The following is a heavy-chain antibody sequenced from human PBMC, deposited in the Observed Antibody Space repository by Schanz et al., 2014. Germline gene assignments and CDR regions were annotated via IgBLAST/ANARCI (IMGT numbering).Heavy chain of an antibody. CDR3: ARGGYSSGWYDRDIAHFDY. CDR2: MNPNSGNT. CDR1: GYNITSND. D-gene: IGHD6-19*01. V-gene: IGHV1-8*01. J-gene: IGHJ4*02. Sequence: VQLEQSGAEVKKPGASVKVSCKASGYNITSNDVTWVRQATGQGLEWMGWMNPNSGNTNYAQKLQGRVTMTTDTSTSTAYMELRSLRSDDTAVYYCARGGYSSGWYDRDIAHFDYWGQGTLVTVSS.